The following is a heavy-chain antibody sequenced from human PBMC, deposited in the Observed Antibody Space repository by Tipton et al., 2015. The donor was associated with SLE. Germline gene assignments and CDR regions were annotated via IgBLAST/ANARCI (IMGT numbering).Heavy chain of an antibody. J-gene: IGHJ6*02. CDR3: ARDEEYGDYNYYGMDV. D-gene: IGHD4-17*01. CDR2: IYYSGST. CDR1: GGSISSGGYY. V-gene: IGHV4-31*03. Sequence: TLSLTCTVSGGSISSGGYYWSWIRQHPGKGLEWIGYIYYSGSTYYNPSLKSRVTISVDTSKNQFSLKLSSVTAADTAVYYCARDEEYGDYNYYGMDVWGQGTTVTVSS.